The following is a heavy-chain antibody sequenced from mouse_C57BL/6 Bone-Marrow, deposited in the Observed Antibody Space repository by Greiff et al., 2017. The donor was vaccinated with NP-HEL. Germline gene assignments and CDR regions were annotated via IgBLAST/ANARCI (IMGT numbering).Heavy chain of an antibody. CDR1: GYTFTDYY. D-gene: IGHD2-12*01. Sequence: EVQLQESGPELVTPGASVKISCKASGYTFTDYYMNWVKQSHGKSLEWIGDINPNNGGTSYNQKFKGKATLTVDKSSSTAYMELRSLTSEDSAVYYCARLRRAYYYAMDYWGQGTSVTVSS. V-gene: IGHV1-26*01. J-gene: IGHJ4*01. CDR2: INPNNGGT. CDR3: ARLRRAYYYAMDY.